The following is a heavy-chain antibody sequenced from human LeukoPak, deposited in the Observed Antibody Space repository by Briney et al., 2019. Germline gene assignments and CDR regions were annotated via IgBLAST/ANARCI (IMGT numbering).Heavy chain of an antibody. CDR1: GFTFSSYT. CDR2: ISRSSSYI. V-gene: IGHV3-21*01. Sequence: GGSLRLSCAASGFTFSSYTMNWVRQAPGKGLEWVSSISRSSSYIYYADSMKGRFTISRDNAKNSLYLQMNSLRAEDTAVYYCARGAINSGSYDAYFDYWGQGTLVTVSS. J-gene: IGHJ4*02. D-gene: IGHD1-26*01. CDR3: ARGAINSGSYDAYFDY.